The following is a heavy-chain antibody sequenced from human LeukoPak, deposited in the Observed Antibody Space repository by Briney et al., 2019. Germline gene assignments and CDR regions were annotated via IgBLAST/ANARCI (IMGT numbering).Heavy chain of an antibody. J-gene: IGHJ4*02. Sequence: GSLRLSCAASGFTFSSYAMHWVRQAPGKGLEWVAVISYVGSNKYYADSVKGRFTISRDNSKNTLYLQMNSLRAEDTAVYYCAREKDGYWGQGTLVTVSS. V-gene: IGHV3-30-3*01. CDR1: GFTFSSYA. D-gene: IGHD2-15*01. CDR2: ISYVGSNK. CDR3: AREKDGY.